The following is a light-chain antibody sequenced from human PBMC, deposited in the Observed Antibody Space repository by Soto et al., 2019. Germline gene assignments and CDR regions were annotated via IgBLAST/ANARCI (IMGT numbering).Light chain of an antibody. CDR2: STN. J-gene: IGLJ2*01. Sequence: QTVVTQEPSFSVSPGGTVTLTCGLSSGSDSTNYYPSWYQQTPGQAPRTLIYSTNTRSSGVPDRFSGSILGNKAALTITGAQADDESDYYCVLYMGSGISVFGGGTKVTVL. CDR3: VLYMGSGISV. CDR1: SGSDSTNYY. V-gene: IGLV8-61*01.